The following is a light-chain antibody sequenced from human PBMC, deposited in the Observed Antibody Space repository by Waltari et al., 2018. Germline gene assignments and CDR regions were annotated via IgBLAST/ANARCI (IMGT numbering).Light chain of an antibody. V-gene: IGKV1-33*01. CDR2: YAS. CDR3: QQYSNTPLT. CDR1: QVINNY. J-gene: IGKJ4*01. Sequence: DIQMTQAPSSLSASVGDRVTITCRASQVINNYLSWYQQKEGKAPRPLIYYASNLETGVPLRFSGTRSGTDYILTINSVQPEDVATYYCQQYSNTPLTFGGGTKVDIK.